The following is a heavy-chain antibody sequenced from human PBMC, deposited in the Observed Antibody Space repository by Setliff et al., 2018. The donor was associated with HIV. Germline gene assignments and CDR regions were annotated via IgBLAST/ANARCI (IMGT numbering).Heavy chain of an antibody. CDR3: AKFPVFKWFGERQGWFDL. Sequence: GGSLRLSCAASGFTFSDYYMSWIRQAPGKGLEWVSYISGSGGSTYYADSVKGRFTISRDNSKNTLYLQMSSLRAEDTAIYYCAKFPVFKWFGERQGWFDLWGQGTLVTV. CDR1: GFTFSDYY. V-gene: IGHV3-23*01. J-gene: IGHJ5*02. CDR2: ISGSGGST. D-gene: IGHD3-10*01.